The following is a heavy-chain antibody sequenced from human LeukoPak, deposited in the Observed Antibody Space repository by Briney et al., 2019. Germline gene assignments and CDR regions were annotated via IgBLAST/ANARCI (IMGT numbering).Heavy chain of an antibody. V-gene: IGHV3-30*18. CDR3: ANDRTAAGLTTYLFDY. CDR1: GFNFSRYG. D-gene: IGHD6-13*01. CDR2: ISYDGSNK. J-gene: IGHJ4*02. Sequence: GGSLRLSCAASGFNFSRYGMHWVRQAPGKGLEWVAVISYDGSNKYYADSVKGRFTISRDNSKNTLYLQMNSLRAEDTAVYYCANDRTAAGLTTYLFDYWGQGTLVTVSS.